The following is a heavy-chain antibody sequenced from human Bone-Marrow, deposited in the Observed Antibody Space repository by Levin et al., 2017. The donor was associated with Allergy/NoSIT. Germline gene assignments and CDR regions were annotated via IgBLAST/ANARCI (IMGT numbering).Heavy chain of an antibody. CDR1: GYSFTDYW. Sequence: GESLKISCQASGYSFTDYWVHWVRQAPGQGLEWLGWINPDSGDTKYAQNFQGRITMTLDTSISTAYMQLTGLTSDDTALFFWVRDAAPAGHWFDPWGQGTLVTVSS. J-gene: IGHJ5*02. V-gene: IGHV1-2*02. CDR2: INPDSGDT. D-gene: IGHD6-13*01. CDR3: VRDAAPAGHWFDP.